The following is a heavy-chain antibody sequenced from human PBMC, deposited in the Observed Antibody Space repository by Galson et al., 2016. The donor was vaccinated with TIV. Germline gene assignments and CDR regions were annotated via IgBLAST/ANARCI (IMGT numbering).Heavy chain of an antibody. CDR3: ARDSDVEQRRNRGYQFNY. CDR1: GGTFSTYP. V-gene: IGHV1-69*06. CDR2: IIPIFGKA. Sequence: SVKVSCKASGGTFSTYPISWVRQASGQGLEWMGGIIPIFGKANYAQKFQGRVTITADKSTSTAYTELSSLRSEDTAMYYCARDSDVEQRRNRGYQFNYWGQGTLVTVSS. D-gene: IGHD1/OR15-1a*01. J-gene: IGHJ4*02.